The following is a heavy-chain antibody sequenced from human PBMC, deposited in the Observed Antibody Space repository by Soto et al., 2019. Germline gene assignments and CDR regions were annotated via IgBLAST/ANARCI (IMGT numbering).Heavy chain of an antibody. CDR3: ARGYYYDSSGYVPDAFDI. CDR2: IYPGDSDT. D-gene: IGHD3-22*01. Sequence: TGESLKISCKGSGYSFTSYWIGWVRQMPGKGLEWMGIIYPGDSDTRYSPSFQGQVTISADKSISTAYLQWSSLKASDTAMYYCARGYYYDSSGYVPDAFDIWGQGTMVTVSS. J-gene: IGHJ3*02. V-gene: IGHV5-51*01. CDR1: GYSFTSYW.